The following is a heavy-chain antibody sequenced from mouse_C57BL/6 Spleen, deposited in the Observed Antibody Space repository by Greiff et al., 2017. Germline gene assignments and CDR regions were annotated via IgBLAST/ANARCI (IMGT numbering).Heavy chain of an antibody. V-gene: IGHV1-55*01. J-gene: IGHJ4*01. D-gene: IGHD1-1*01. CDR3: ARVDYYGSSGGYAMDY. Sequence: QVQLQQPGAELVKPGASVKMSCKASGYTFTSYWITWVKQRPGQGLEWIGDIYPGSGSTNYNEKFKSKATLTVDTSSSTAYMQLSSLTSEDSAVYYWARVDYYGSSGGYAMDYWGQGTSVTVSS. CDR2: IYPGSGST. CDR1: GYTFTSYW.